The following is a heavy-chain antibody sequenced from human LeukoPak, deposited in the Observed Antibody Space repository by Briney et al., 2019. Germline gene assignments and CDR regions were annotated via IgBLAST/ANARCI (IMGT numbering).Heavy chain of an antibody. D-gene: IGHD4-17*01. J-gene: IGHJ4*02. Sequence: GGSLRLSCAASGFIVSSNYMSWVRQAPGKGLEWVSVIYSGGRTYYADSVKGRFTISRDNSKNTLYLQMNSLGAEDTAVYYCARNKWGDYTGSDYWGQGTLVTVSS. CDR1: GFIVSSNY. V-gene: IGHV3-53*01. CDR2: IYSGGRT. CDR3: ARNKWGDYTGSDY.